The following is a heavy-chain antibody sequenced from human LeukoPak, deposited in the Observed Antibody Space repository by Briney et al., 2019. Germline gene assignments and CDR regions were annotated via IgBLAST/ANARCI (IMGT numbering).Heavy chain of an antibody. CDR3: AMHTVIASSWSLDY. D-gene: IGHD6-13*01. J-gene: IGHJ4*02. Sequence: SQTLSLTCSVSGGSISSSSYYWGWIRHPPGKRLEWIGSIYCSANTYNNTSLKSRVTISVDTSKNQLSLKLTSVTAADTAVYYCAMHTVIASSWSLDYWGQGTLVTVSS. CDR1: GGSISSSSYY. CDR2: IYCSANT. V-gene: IGHV4-39*01.